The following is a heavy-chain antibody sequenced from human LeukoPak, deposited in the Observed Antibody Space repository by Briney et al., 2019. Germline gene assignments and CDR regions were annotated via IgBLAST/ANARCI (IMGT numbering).Heavy chain of an antibody. D-gene: IGHD6-13*01. V-gene: IGHV3-30*04. CDR3: ARDNDLVAAGYYFDY. Sequence: GRSLRLSCAASGFTFSSYAMHWVRQAPGKGLGWVAVISYDGSNKYNADSVKGRFTMSRDNSKNTLYLQMNSLRAEDTAVYYCARDNDLVAAGYYFDYWGQGTLVTVSS. CDR2: ISYDGSNK. J-gene: IGHJ4*02. CDR1: GFTFSSYA.